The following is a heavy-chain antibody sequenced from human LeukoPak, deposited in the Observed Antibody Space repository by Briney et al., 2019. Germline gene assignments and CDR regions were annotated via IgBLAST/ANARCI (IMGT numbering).Heavy chain of an antibody. V-gene: IGHV1-69*05. J-gene: IGHJ4*02. CDR3: ARAPSGGDTAILFDY. Sequence: SVKVSCKASGGTFSSYAISWVRQAPGQGLEWMGGIIPIFGTANYAQKFQGRVTITTDESTSTAYMELSSLRSDDTAVYYCARAPSGGDTAILFDYWGQGTLVTVSS. D-gene: IGHD5-18*01. CDR1: GGTFSSYA. CDR2: IIPIFGTA.